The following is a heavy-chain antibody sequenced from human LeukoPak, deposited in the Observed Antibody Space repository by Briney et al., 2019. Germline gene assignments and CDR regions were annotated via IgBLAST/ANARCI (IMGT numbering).Heavy chain of an antibody. V-gene: IGHV6-1*01. CDR2: TLYRSKLRS. CDR1: GDSVSNTGAI. CDR3: ARNVNYSFDP. J-gene: IGHJ5*02. D-gene: IGHD1-7*01. Sequence: SQTLSLTCAISGDSVSNTGAIRHWIRQSPSRGLEWLGRTLYRSKLRSDYAVSVKSIITIAPDTSKNHFSLQLNSVTPEDTAVYYCARNVNYSFDPWGQGTLVTVSS.